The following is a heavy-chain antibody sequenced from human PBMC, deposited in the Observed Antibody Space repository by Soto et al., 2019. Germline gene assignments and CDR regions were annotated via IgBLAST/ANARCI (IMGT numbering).Heavy chain of an antibody. D-gene: IGHD5-18*01. V-gene: IGHV3-23*01. J-gene: IGHJ4*02. CDR3: AKAFGYSYGQYYFDY. CDR1: GFTFSSYA. CDR2: ISGSGGST. Sequence: EVQLLESGGGLVQPGGSLRLSCAASGFTFSSYAMSWVRQAPGKGLEWVSAISGSGGSTYYADSVKGRFTISRDNSKNTLYLQMNRLRAEDTAVYYCAKAFGYSYGQYYFDYWGQGTLVTVSS.